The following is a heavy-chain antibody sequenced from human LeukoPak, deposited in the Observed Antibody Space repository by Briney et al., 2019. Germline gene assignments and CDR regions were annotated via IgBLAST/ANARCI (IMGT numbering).Heavy chain of an antibody. D-gene: IGHD5-12*01. CDR3: ARGTQSVEWLRKRSASFDY. J-gene: IGHJ4*02. V-gene: IGHV4-59*01. CDR2: IYDSGST. Sequence: SETLSLTCTVSGGSISSYYWSWIRQPPGKGLEWIGYIYDSGSTNYNPSLKSRVTISVDTSKNQFSMKLSSVTAADTAVYYCARGTQSVEWLRKRSASFDYWGQGTLVTVSS. CDR1: GGSISSYY.